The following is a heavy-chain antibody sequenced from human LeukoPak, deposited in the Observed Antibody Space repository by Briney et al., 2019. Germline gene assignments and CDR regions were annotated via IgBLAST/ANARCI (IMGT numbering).Heavy chain of an antibody. CDR1: GGSISSGGYY. Sequence: PSETLSLTCTVSGGSISSGGYYWSWIRQHPGKGVDWIGYIYYSGSTYYNPSLKSRVTISVDTSKNQFSLKLSSVTAADTAVYYCASHGSGPYNWFDPWGQGTLVTVSS. CDR2: IYYSGST. V-gene: IGHV4-31*03. CDR3: ASHGSGPYNWFDP. D-gene: IGHD3-10*01. J-gene: IGHJ5*02.